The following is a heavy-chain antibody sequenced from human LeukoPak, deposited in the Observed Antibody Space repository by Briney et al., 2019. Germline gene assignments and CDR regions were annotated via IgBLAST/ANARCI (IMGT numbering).Heavy chain of an antibody. Sequence: SQTLSLTCTVSGGSISSGDYYWSWIRQPPGKGLEWIGYIYYSGSTYYNPSLKSRVTISVDTSKNQFSLKLSSVTAADTAVYYCASGDLRFRGNYFDYWGQGTLVTVSS. CDR1: GGSISSGDYY. CDR2: IYYSGST. D-gene: IGHD3-10*01. V-gene: IGHV4-30-4*01. CDR3: ASGDLRFRGNYFDY. J-gene: IGHJ4*02.